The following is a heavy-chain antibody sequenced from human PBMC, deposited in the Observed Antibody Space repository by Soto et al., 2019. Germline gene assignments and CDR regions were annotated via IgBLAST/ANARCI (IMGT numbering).Heavy chain of an antibody. Sequence: SETLSLTCTVSGGSISSSSYYWGWIRQPPGKWLEWIGSIYYSGSTYYNPSLKSRVTISVDTSKNQFSLKLSSVTAADTSVYYCARQWRLRFLEWSNWFDPWGQGTLVTVSS. J-gene: IGHJ5*02. CDR2: IYYSGST. CDR3: ARQWRLRFLEWSNWFDP. V-gene: IGHV4-39*01. CDR1: GGSISSSSYY. D-gene: IGHD3-3*01.